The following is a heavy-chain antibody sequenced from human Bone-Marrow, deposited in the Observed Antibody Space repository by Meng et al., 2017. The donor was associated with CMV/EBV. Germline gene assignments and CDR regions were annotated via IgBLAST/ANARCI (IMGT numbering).Heavy chain of an antibody. D-gene: IGHD2-2*02. V-gene: IGHV3-43*01. CDR1: GFTFDDYT. J-gene: IGHJ6*02. CDR3: AKDSTGVYCSSTSCYKGGHGMDV. CDR2: ISWDGGST. Sequence: GESLKTSCAASGFTFDDYTMHWVRQAPGKGLEWVSLISWDGGSTYYADSVKGRFTISRDNSKNPLYLQMNSLRTEDTALYYCAKDSTGVYCSSTSCYKGGHGMDVWGQGTTVTVSS.